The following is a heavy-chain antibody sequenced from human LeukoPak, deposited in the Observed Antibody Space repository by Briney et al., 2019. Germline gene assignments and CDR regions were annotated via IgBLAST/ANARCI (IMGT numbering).Heavy chain of an antibody. J-gene: IGHJ4*02. Sequence: GGSLRLSCAASGFTFSSYWMSWVRQAPGKGLEWVANIKQDGSDKYYVDSVKGRFTISRDNAKNSLYLQMNSLRAEDTAVFYCARVIVVTATPYYFDYWGQGTLVTVSS. V-gene: IGHV3-7*01. CDR3: ARVIVVTATPYYFDY. D-gene: IGHD2-21*02. CDR1: GFTFSSYW. CDR2: IKQDGSDK.